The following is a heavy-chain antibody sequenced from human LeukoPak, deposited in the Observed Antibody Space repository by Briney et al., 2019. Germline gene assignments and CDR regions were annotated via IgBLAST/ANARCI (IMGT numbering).Heavy chain of an antibody. CDR3: AKKSRDGYNPFDY. D-gene: IGHD5-24*01. V-gene: IGHV3-23*01. CDR2: SSSGESP. Sequence: RGSLRLSCAASGFTLSRYAMSWVRQAPGKGLEWVCGSSSGESPYYADSVEGRFTVSSDNSKNTFYLEISSLRAEDTAVYYCAKKSRDGYNPFDYLGQGTLVTVSS. J-gene: IGHJ4*02. CDR1: GFTLSRYA.